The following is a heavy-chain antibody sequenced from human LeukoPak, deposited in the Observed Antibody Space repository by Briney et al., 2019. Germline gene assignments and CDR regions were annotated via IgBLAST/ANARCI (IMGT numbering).Heavy chain of an antibody. CDR2: IYYSGST. D-gene: IGHD3-10*01. Sequence: PSETLSLTCTVSGGSISSSSYYWGWIRQPPWKGLEWIGSIYYSGSTYYNPSLKSRVTISVDTSKNQFSLKLSSVTAADTAVYYCARPGYYGSGSYYNGHFDYWGQGTLVTVSS. CDR1: GGSISSSSYY. J-gene: IGHJ4*02. V-gene: IGHV4-39*01. CDR3: ARPGYYGSGSYYNGHFDY.